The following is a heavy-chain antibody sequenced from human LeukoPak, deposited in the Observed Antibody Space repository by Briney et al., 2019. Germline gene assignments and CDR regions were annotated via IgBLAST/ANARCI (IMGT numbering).Heavy chain of an antibody. CDR2: ISLSSGDT. CDR3: ARDPGGNWGFDY. D-gene: IGHD7-27*01. Sequence: ASVIVSCKASGYTFTSHGLSWARQAPGQGLEWMGWISLSSGDTNYAQEFQERISMTRDTSTSTAYMELRSLRSDDTAVYYCARDPGGNWGFDYWGQGALVTVSS. J-gene: IGHJ4*02. CDR1: GYTFTSHG. V-gene: IGHV1-18*04.